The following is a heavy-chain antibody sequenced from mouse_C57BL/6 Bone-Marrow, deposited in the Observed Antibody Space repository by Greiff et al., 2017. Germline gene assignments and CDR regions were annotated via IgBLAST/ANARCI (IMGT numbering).Heavy chain of an antibody. CDR3: AHRYRFYWYFDV. CDR1: GYSITSDYA. V-gene: IGHV3-2*02. Sequence: EVKLVESGPGLVKPSQSLSLTCTVTGYSITSDYAWNWIRQFPGNKLEWMGYISYSGSTSYNPSLKSRISITRDTSKNQFFLQLNSVTTEDTATYYGAHRYRFYWYFDVWGAGTTVTVSS. D-gene: IGHD2-14*01. CDR2: ISYSGST. J-gene: IGHJ1*01.